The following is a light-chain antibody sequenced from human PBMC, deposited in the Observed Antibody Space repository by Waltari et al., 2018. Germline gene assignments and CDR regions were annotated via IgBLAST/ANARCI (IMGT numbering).Light chain of an antibody. Sequence: SSELTQDPAVSVAMGQTVRITCHGASLRSYYASWYQQRPGQAPILVMYDKNNRPSGVPDRFSCSSSDNTASLTITGAQAEDEASYYCHSRDASGVGGSFGGGTKLTVL. J-gene: IGLJ2*01. CDR1: SLRSYY. CDR2: DKN. V-gene: IGLV3-19*01. CDR3: HSRDASGVGGS.